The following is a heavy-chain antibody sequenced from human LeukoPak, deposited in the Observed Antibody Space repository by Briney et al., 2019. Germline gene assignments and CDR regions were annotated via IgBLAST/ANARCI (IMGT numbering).Heavy chain of an antibody. CDR2: TWYDGSTK. J-gene: IGHJ3*02. V-gene: IGHV3-33*01. Sequence: PGRSLRLSCAASGFTFRTFAMHWVRQAPGKGLEWVAVTWYDGSTKYYADSAKGRFTISRDNSKNTLYLQMNSLRAEDTAVYYCARYSAMDPGAFDIWGQGTMVTVSS. CDR1: GFTFRTFA. D-gene: IGHD5-18*01. CDR3: ARYSAMDPGAFDI.